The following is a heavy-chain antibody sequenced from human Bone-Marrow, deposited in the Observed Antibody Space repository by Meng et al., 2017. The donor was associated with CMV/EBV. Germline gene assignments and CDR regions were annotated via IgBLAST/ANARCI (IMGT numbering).Heavy chain of an antibody. CDR1: GFRFRTYW. D-gene: IGHD2-2*01. Sequence: GESLKISCAASGFRFRTYWMTWVRQAPGKGLEWVSSISGSGVNTYYADPVEGRFTISRDNSKNTLYLEMNSLRAEDTARYYCLKYCSSARCYNTNTRALDFWGQGTRVTVSS. V-gene: IGHV3-23*01. CDR3: LKYCSSARCYNTNTRALDF. CDR2: ISGSGVNT. J-gene: IGHJ4*02.